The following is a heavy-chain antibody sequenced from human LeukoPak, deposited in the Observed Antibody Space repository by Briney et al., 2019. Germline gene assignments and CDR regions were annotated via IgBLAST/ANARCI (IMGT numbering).Heavy chain of an antibody. CDR1: GFTFGSYG. D-gene: IGHD2-21*02. V-gene: IGHV3-30*19. Sequence: GGSLRPSCAASGFTFGSYGMHWVRQAPGKGLEWVTVISYDGSNKYYADSVKGRFTICRDNSQNTLYLQMNSLRAEDTAVYYCAREQPYCGGDCLDYYYYYMDVWGKGTTVTVSS. J-gene: IGHJ6*03. CDR2: ISYDGSNK. CDR3: AREQPYCGGDCLDYYYYYMDV.